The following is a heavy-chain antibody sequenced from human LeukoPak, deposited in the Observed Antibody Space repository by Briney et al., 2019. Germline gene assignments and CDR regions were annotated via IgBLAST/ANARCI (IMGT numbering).Heavy chain of an antibody. CDR2: TSSGGST. Sequence: SETLSLTCTVSGASITRYFWNWIRQPPGKELEWIGYTSSGGSTNYNPSLKSRVTISIDTSKNQCSLKMTSATAADTAVYYCARGDDYKSTFFHYWGQGTLVTVSS. CDR3: ARGDDYKSTFFHY. D-gene: IGHD5-12*01. V-gene: IGHV4-59*01. CDR1: GASITRYF. J-gene: IGHJ4*02.